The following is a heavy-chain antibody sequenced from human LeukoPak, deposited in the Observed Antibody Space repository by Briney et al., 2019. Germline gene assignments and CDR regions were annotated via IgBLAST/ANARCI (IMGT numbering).Heavy chain of an antibody. J-gene: IGHJ6*03. Sequence: SETLSLTCTVSGGSISSYYWSWIRQPAGKGLEWIGRIYTSGSTNYNPSLKSRVTMSVDTSKNQFSLKLSSVTAADTAVYYCARDGDYGYYYYYMDVWGKGTTVTVSS. V-gene: IGHV4-4*07. D-gene: IGHD4-17*01. CDR2: IYTSGST. CDR3: ARDGDYGYYYYYMDV. CDR1: GGSISSYY.